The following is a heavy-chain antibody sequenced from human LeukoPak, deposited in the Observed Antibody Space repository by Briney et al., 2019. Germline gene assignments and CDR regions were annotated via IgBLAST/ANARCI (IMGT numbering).Heavy chain of an antibody. Sequence: GGSLRLSCAASGFTVSSNYMSWVRQAPGKGLEWVSVIYSGGSTYYADSVKGRFTISRDNFKNTLYLQMNSLRAEDTAVYYCAKDPNTIFGVVRTGPFDYWGQGTLVTVSS. D-gene: IGHD3-3*01. V-gene: IGHV3-53*01. CDR2: IYSGGST. CDR3: AKDPNTIFGVVRTGPFDY. CDR1: GFTVSSNY. J-gene: IGHJ4*02.